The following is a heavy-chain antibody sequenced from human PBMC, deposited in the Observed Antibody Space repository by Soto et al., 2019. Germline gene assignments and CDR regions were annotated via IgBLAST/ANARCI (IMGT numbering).Heavy chain of an antibody. CDR3: ERGFMTTVSSYLLIGYVCD. CDR1: GGTFTSYA. V-gene: IGHV1-69*12. D-gene: IGHD4-17*01. Sequence: QVQLVQSGAEVKKPGSSVKVSCKASGGTFTSYAISWVRQAPGQGLEWMGGIIPIFGTANYAQKVQGRVTTTAKESKSPGYMELSSLRSEDSAVYYCERGFMTTVSSYLLIGYVCDWGQGTLVTV. J-gene: IGHJ4*02. CDR2: IIPIFGTA.